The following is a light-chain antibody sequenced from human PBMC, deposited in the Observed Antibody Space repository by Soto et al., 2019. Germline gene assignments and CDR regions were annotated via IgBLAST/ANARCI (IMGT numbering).Light chain of an antibody. CDR3: SSYTTSSTVL. J-gene: IGLJ2*01. Sequence: QSALTQPASVSGSPGQSITISCTGTSSDIGGYNYVSWYQQHPGNAPKLMIYEVTNRPSGVSYRFSGSKSGNTASLTISGLQAEDEADYYCSSYTTSSTVLFAGGTKLTVL. CDR1: SSDIGGYNY. CDR2: EVT. V-gene: IGLV2-14*01.